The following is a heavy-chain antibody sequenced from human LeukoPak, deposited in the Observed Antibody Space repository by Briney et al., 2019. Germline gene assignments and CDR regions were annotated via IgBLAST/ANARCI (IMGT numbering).Heavy chain of an antibody. CDR2: IYTSGST. D-gene: IGHD3-10*01. J-gene: IGHJ5*02. CDR1: GGSFSGYY. Sequence: PSETLSLTCAVYGGSFSGYYWSWIRQPAGKGLEWIGRIYTSGSTNYNPSLKSRVTISVDTSKNQFSLKLSSVTAADTAVYYCARAVLWFGEESWFDPWGQGTLVTVSS. V-gene: IGHV4-59*10. CDR3: ARAVLWFGEESWFDP.